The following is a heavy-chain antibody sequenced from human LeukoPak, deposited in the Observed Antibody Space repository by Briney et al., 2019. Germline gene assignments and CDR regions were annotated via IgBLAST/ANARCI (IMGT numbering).Heavy chain of an antibody. V-gene: IGHV1-18*01. J-gene: IGHJ6*02. CDR2: ISAYNGNT. CDR1: GYTFTSYG. D-gene: IGHD4-17*01. CDR3: ARDRDTVTTFGYYYYGMDV. Sequence: ASVKVSCKASGYTFTSYGISWARQAPGQGLEWMGWISAYNGNTNYAQKLQGRVTMTTDTSTSTAYMELRSLRSDDTAVYYCARDRDTVTTFGYYYYGMDVWGQGTTVTVSS.